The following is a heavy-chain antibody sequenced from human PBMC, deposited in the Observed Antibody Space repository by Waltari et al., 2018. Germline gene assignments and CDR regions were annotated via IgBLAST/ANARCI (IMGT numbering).Heavy chain of an antibody. CDR2: IYTSGST. J-gene: IGHJ4*02. CDR3: ARVEVGALDY. CDR1: GGSISSGSYY. D-gene: IGHD2-21*01. Sequence: QVQLQESGPGLVKPSQTLSLTCTVSGGSISSGSYYWSWIRQPAGKGLEWIGYIYTSGSTNYNPSLKSRVTISVDTSKNQFSLKLSSVTAADTAVYYCARVEVGALDYWGQGTLVTVSS. V-gene: IGHV4-61*09.